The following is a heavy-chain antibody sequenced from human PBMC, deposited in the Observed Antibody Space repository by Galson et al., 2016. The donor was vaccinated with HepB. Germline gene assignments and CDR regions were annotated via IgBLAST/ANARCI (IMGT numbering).Heavy chain of an antibody. D-gene: IGHD6-13*01. Sequence: SLRLSCAASGFTVNSNYMSWVRQAPGKGLEWVSVIYSGGTTHYADSVKGRFTISGDNSKNTLYLQMNSLRAEDTAVYYCARGAASGTRYFDLWGRGTLVTVSS. J-gene: IGHJ2*01. CDR1: GFTVNSNY. CDR2: IYSGGTT. CDR3: ARGAASGTRYFDL. V-gene: IGHV3-53*01.